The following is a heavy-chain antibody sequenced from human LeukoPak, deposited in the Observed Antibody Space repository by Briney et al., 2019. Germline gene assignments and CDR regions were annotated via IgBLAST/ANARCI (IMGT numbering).Heavy chain of an antibody. J-gene: IGHJ4*02. CDR3: AREALTGDYYDSSGPTHIDY. Sequence: ASVKVSCKASGGTLGSYAISWVRQAPGQGLEWMGRIIAIFGTANYAQKFQGRVTITTDEATSTAYMELSSLRSEDTAVYYCAREALTGDYYDSSGPTHIDYWGQGTLVTVSS. CDR1: GGTLGSYA. CDR2: IIAIFGTA. V-gene: IGHV1-69*05. D-gene: IGHD3-22*01.